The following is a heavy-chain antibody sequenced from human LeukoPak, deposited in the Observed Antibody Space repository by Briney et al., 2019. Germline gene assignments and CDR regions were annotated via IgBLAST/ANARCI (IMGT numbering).Heavy chain of an antibody. V-gene: IGHV4-30-2*01. J-gene: IGHJ4*02. CDR1: GGSISSGGYS. D-gene: IGHD1-14*01. CDR3: ARGFGIYY. Sequence: SQTLSLTCAVSGGSISSGGYSWSWIRQPPGKGLEWIGYIYHSGSTYYNPSLKTRVTISVDRSKNQFSLKLSSVTAADTAVYYCARGFGIYYWGQGTLVTVSS. CDR2: IYHSGST.